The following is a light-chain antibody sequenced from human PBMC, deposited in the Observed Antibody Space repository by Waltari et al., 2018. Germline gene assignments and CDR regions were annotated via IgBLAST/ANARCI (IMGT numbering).Light chain of an antibody. V-gene: IGKV3-20*01. CDR3: QQYGGSPLT. CDR2: GAS. Sequence: EIVLTQSPGTLSLSPGERATLSCRASQSVSSSFLAWYQQKPGQAPRLLIYGASRAATGTPDRFSGSGSGTDFTLTISRLEPEDFAVYYCQQYGGSPLTFGGGTKVEIK. J-gene: IGKJ4*01. CDR1: QSVSSSF.